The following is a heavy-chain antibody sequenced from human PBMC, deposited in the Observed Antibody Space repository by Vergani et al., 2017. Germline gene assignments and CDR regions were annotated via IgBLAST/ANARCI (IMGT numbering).Heavy chain of an antibody. CDR3: AKSTGSYSYYYMDV. CDR1: GFSFDDYA. D-gene: IGHD3-9*01. V-gene: IGHV3-9*01. CDR2: ISWNSGSV. J-gene: IGHJ6*03. Sequence: EVQLVESGGGLVQPGRSLRLSCAASGFSFDDYAMHWVRQGPGEGREWVSGISWNSGSVGYAGSVKGRFTISRDNAKNSIDLQMNSLGAEYTAWYYCAKSTGSYSYYYMDVWGKGTTVTVSS.